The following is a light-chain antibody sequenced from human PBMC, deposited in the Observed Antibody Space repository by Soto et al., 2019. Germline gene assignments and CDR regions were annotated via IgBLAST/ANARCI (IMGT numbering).Light chain of an antibody. Sequence: QSVLARPPSVSAAPGQKVTISCSGSSSNIGNDYVSWYQQLPGTAPKLLIYENNKRPSGIPDRFSGSKSRTSATLGITGLQTGVESYYYCGTWDSSLSAYAFGTGTKVTVL. V-gene: IGLV1-51*02. CDR2: ENN. CDR3: GTWDSSLSAYA. CDR1: SSNIGNDY. J-gene: IGLJ1*01.